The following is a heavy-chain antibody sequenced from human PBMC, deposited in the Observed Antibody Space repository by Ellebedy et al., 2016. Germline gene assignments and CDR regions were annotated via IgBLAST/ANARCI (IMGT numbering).Heavy chain of an antibody. CDR2: INPNSGGT. Sequence: ASVKVSXKASGYTFTSYGISWVRQAPGQGLEWMGWINPNSGGTNYAQKFQGRVTMTRDTSISTAYMELSRLRSEDTAVYYCARDPYYYDSSGYMAGDFDYWGQGTLVTVSS. CDR3: ARDPYYYDSSGYMAGDFDY. D-gene: IGHD3-22*01. CDR1: GYTFTSYG. V-gene: IGHV1-2*02. J-gene: IGHJ4*02.